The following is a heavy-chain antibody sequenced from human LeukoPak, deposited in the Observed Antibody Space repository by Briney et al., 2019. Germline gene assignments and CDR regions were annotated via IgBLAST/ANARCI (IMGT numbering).Heavy chain of an antibody. Sequence: GASVKVSCKASGGTFSSYDISWVRQAPGQGLEWMGGIMPISGTANYAQKFQGRVTITADKPTNTAYMELSSLRSEDTAVYYCASISPPLLGAIDYWGQGTLVTVSS. CDR3: ASISPPLLGAIDY. CDR2: IMPISGTA. V-gene: IGHV1-69*06. D-gene: IGHD2-15*01. CDR1: GGTFSSYD. J-gene: IGHJ4*02.